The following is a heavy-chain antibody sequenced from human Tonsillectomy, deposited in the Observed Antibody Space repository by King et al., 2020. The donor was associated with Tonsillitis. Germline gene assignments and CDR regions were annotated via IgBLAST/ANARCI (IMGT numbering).Heavy chain of an antibody. CDR2: IRGSGGNT. J-gene: IGHJ4*02. CDR3: GKDGFWSSSSK. Sequence: VQLVESGGGLVQPGGSLRLSCAASGFTFRSYAMSWVRQAPGKGLEWVSAIRGSGGNTYYADTVKGRFTISRDNSKNTLYLQMNSLRAEDTAVYYCGKDGFWSSSSKWGQGTLVTVPS. V-gene: IGHV3-23*04. CDR1: GFTFRSYA. D-gene: IGHD6-6*01.